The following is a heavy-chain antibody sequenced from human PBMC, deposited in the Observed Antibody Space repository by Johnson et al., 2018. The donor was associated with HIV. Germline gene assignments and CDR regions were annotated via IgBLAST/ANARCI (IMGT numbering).Heavy chain of an antibody. CDR2: ISWNSGSI. J-gene: IGHJ3*01. V-gene: IGHV3-9*01. CDR1: GFTFDDYA. CDR3: TTDWGSYLRTDAFDV. Sequence: VQLVESGGGLVQPGRSLKLSCAASGFTFDDYAMHWVRQAPGKGLAWVSGISWNSGSIGYADSVKGRFTISRDNAKNSLYLQMNSLKTEDTAVYYCTTDWGSYLRTDAFDVWGQGTMVTVSS. D-gene: IGHD1-26*01.